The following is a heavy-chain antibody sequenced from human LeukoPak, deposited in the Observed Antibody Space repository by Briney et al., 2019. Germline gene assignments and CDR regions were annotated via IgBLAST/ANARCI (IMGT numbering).Heavy chain of an antibody. CDR2: MNPNSGNT. D-gene: IGHD2-15*01. CDR1: GYTFTSYD. V-gene: IGHV1-8*01. CDR3: ARGPVVVAATFFDY. J-gene: IGHJ4*02. Sequence: GASVKVSCKASGYTFTSYDINWVRQATGQGLEWLGWMNPNSGNTGYAQKFQGRVTMTSNTSISTAYMELSSLRSEDTAVYYCARGPVVVAATFFDYWGQGTLVTVSS.